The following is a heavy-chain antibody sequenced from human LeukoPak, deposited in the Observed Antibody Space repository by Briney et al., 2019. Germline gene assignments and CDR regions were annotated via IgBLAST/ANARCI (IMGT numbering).Heavy chain of an antibody. CDR1: GYSINSGYC. Sequence: PSETLSLTCAVSGYSINSGYCWGWIRQSPGTGLEWIGNIYYTGSTYYNPSLKSRLTISVDTSKNHLSLRVSSVTAADTALYYCARGFCSGGSCYYLHWGQGTLVTVSS. CDR2: IYYTGST. J-gene: IGHJ4*02. CDR3: ARGFCSGGSCYYLH. V-gene: IGHV4-38-2*01. D-gene: IGHD2-15*01.